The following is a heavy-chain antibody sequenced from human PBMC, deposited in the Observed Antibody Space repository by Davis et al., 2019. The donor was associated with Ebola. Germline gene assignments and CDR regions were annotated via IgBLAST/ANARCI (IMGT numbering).Heavy chain of an antibody. CDR3: ARASSSFDSGSYWAHYFDS. CDR2: IYSGGST. J-gene: IGHJ4*02. CDR1: GFTVSSNY. V-gene: IGHV3-66*01. Sequence: GESLKISCAASGFTVSSNYMSWVRQAPGKGLEWVSVIYSGGSTYYADSVKGRFTISRDNSKKSLYLQMNSLRADDTAIYYCARASSSFDSGSYWAHYFDSWGQGSLVAVS. D-gene: IGHD3-10*01.